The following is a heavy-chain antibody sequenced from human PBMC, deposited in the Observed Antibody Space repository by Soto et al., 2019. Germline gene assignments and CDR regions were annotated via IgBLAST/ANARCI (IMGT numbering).Heavy chain of an antibody. V-gene: IGHV3-23*01. D-gene: IGHD3-10*01. J-gene: IGHJ4*02. Sequence: GGSLRLSCAASGFTFSSFAMSWVRQAPGKGLEWVSAISGSGGSTYYADSVKGRFAISRDNSKNTLYLQMNSLRAEDTAVYYYAKDCHVTMVRGVIITDYFDYWGQGTLVTVSS. CDR3: AKDCHVTMVRGVIITDYFDY. CDR1: GFTFSSFA. CDR2: ISGSGGST.